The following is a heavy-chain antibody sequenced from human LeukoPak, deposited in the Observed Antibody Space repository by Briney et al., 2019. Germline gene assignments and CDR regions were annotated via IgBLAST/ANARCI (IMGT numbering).Heavy chain of an antibody. CDR1: GGSFSGYY. V-gene: IGHV4-34*01. Sequence: SETLSLTCAVYGGSFSGYYWSWIRQPPGKGLEWIGEINHSGSTNYNPSLKSRVTISVDTSKNQFSLKLSSVTAADTAVYYCARARRGYSYGWLSNWGQGTLVTVSS. CDR3: ARARRGYSYGWLSN. D-gene: IGHD5-18*01. CDR2: INHSGST. J-gene: IGHJ4*02.